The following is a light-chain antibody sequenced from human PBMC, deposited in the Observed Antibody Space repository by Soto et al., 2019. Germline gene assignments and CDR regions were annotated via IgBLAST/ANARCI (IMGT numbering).Light chain of an antibody. Sequence: SYELTQPPSVSVAPGQTATITCGGNNIGSNRVHWYQQKPGQAPVVIVSDDSDRPSGIPERISGSNSGKTASLTISRVEVGDEADYYCQVWDTSAYYRGVVFGAGTKLTVL. J-gene: IGLJ2*01. CDR3: QVWDTSAYYRGVV. CDR1: NIGSNR. V-gene: IGLV3-21*02. CDR2: DDS.